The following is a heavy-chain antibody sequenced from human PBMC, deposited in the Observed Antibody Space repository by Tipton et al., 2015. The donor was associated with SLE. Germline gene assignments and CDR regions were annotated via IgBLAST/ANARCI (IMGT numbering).Heavy chain of an antibody. V-gene: IGHV4-34*01. CDR2: INHRGST. Sequence: TLSLTCAVYGGSFSGYYWCWIRQPPGKGLEWIGEINHRGSTNYNPTLKRRVTISVDTSKNQFSLKLSSVTAADTAVYYCARVRRTGPGDYGGQGTLVTVSS. D-gene: IGHD1-1*01. CDR3: ARVRRTGPGDY. CDR1: GGSFSGYY. J-gene: IGHJ4*02.